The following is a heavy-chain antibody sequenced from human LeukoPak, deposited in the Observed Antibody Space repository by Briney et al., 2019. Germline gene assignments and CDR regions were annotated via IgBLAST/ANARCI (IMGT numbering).Heavy chain of an antibody. CDR3: ARGGYYYNWFDP. CDR1: GFTFSSNY. V-gene: IGHV3-21*01. J-gene: IGHJ5*02. Sequence: GGSLRLSCAASGFTFSSNYMSWVRQAPGKGLEWVSSISSTSSYIYYADSVKGRFTISRDNAKNSLYLQMNSLRAEDTAVYYCARGGYYYNWFDPWGQGTLVTVSS. D-gene: IGHD3-3*01. CDR2: ISSTSSYI.